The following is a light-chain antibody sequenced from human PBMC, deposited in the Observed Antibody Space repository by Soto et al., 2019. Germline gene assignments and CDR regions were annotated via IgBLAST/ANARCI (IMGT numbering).Light chain of an antibody. CDR2: AAS. J-gene: IGKJ4*01. CDR3: QQTYTTPFI. CDR1: QSISTY. Sequence: DIQMTQSPSSLSASVGGRVTITCRASQSISTYVNWYQQKPGKAPTLLIYAASTLHGGVPSRFTGSRYGTDFTLTISSLQTEDFATYYCQQTYTTPFIFGGGTKVEIK. V-gene: IGKV1-39*01.